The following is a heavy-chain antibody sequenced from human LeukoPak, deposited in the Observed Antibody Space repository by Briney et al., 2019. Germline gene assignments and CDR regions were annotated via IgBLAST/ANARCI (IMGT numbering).Heavy chain of an antibody. D-gene: IGHD3-9*01. J-gene: IGHJ6*03. Sequence: SETLSLTCVVYGESFSGYYWGWIRQPPGKGLEWIGEINRSGSTHYNPSLKSRVIISVDTSKRQFFLKLRSVTAADTAVYYCARGPGYEILTGSFNYYYMDVWGKGTTVTVSS. CDR3: ARGPGYEILTGSFNYYYMDV. CDR2: INRSGST. CDR1: GESFSGYY. V-gene: IGHV4-34*01.